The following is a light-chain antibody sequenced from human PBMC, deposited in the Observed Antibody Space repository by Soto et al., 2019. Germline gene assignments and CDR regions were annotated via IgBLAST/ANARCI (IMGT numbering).Light chain of an antibody. CDR3: QSYDSSLSGYLV. V-gene: IGLV1-40*01. CDR2: GNS. CDR1: SSNIGAGYD. J-gene: IGLJ2*01. Sequence: QSVLTQPPSVSGAPGQRVTISCTGSSSNIGAGYDVHWYQQLPGTAPKLLIHGNSNRPSGVPDRFSGSKSGTSASLAITGLQAEDEADYYCQSYDSSLSGYLVFGGGTKLTVL.